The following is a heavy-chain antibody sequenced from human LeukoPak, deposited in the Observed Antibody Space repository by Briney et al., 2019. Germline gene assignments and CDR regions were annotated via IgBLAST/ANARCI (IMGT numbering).Heavy chain of an antibody. Sequence: SVKVSCKASGFIFSSSAVQWVRQARGQRLEWIGWIVVGSGNTNYAQNFQERVTITRDMSTSTAYMELSSLRSEGTAVYYCVADCYGDCIDWGQGTLVTISS. J-gene: IGHJ4*02. D-gene: IGHD4-17*01. CDR1: GFIFSSSA. V-gene: IGHV1-58*01. CDR2: IVVGSGNT. CDR3: VADCYGDCID.